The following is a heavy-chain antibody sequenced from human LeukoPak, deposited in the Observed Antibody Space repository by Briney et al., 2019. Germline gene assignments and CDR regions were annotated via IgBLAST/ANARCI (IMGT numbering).Heavy chain of an antibody. V-gene: IGHV5-51*01. D-gene: IGHD3-3*01. J-gene: IGHJ4*02. CDR3: ARVKSITIFGVGNFDY. CDR1: GYSFTSYW. Sequence: GESLKISCKGSGYSFTSYWIGWVRQLPGKGLEWMGIIYPGDSDTRYSPSFQGQVTISADKSISTAYLQWSSLKASDTAMYYCARVKSITIFGVGNFDYWGQGTLVTVSS. CDR2: IYPGDSDT.